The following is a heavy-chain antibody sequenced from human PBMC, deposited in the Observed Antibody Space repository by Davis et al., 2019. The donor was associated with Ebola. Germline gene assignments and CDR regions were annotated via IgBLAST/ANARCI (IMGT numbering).Heavy chain of an antibody. CDR1: GFTFSSYE. J-gene: IGHJ3*02. CDR3: ARDSLGVPNDAFDI. D-gene: IGHD3-3*01. Sequence: GESLKISCAASGFTFSSYEMNWVRQAPGKGLEWVSYISSSGSTIYYADSVKGRFTISRDNAKNSLYLQMNSLRAEDTAVYYCARDSLGVPNDAFDIWGRGTMVTVSS. V-gene: IGHV3-48*03. CDR2: ISSSGSTI.